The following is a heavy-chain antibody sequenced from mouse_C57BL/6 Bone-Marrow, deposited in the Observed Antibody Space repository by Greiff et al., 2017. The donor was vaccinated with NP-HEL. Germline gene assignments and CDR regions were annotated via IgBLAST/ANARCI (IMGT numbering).Heavy chain of an antibody. V-gene: IGHV3-6*01. CDR1: GYSITSGYY. D-gene: IGHD2-5*01. CDR2: ISYDGSN. J-gene: IGHJ4*01. CDR3: ARRSPYDSNYVNYYAVDC. Sequence: DVKLVESGPGLVKPSQSLSLTCSVTGYSITSGYYWNWIRQFPGNKLEWMGYISYDGSNNYNPSLKNRISITRDPSKNQFCLKLNSVTTEDTATYYCARRSPYDSNYVNYYAVDCWGQGTSVTVS.